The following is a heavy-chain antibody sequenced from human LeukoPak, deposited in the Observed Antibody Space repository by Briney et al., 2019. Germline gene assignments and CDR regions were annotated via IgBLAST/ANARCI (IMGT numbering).Heavy chain of an antibody. J-gene: IGHJ6*02. CDR2: VHFTWSA. CDR3: AKVAFFKSMDV. CDR1: GDSVHNYY. D-gene: IGHD3-3*01. V-gene: IGHV4-59*02. Sequence: SETLSLTCSVSGDSVHNYYWTWVRQSPGKRLEWLGYVHFTWSANNNPSLRGRLTTSVDTSKNDVSLKLRSVTAADTAVYYCAKVAFFKSMDVWGQGTTVTVSS.